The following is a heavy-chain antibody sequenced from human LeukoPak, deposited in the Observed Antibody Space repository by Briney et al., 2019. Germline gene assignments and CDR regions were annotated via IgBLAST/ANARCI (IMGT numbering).Heavy chain of an antibody. CDR3: ARGRSITLLRGVAMSDGFDI. Sequence: TGGSLTLSCAASGFTFSTYSMNWVRQAPGEGMEWVSFIDTSGSYIYYGDSMKGRFTISRDNAKNSLYLQMGGLRAEDTAVYYCARGRSITLLRGVAMSDGFDIWGQGAMVTVSS. D-gene: IGHD3-10*01. V-gene: IGHV3-21*01. CDR1: GFTFSTYS. CDR2: IDTSGSYI. J-gene: IGHJ3*02.